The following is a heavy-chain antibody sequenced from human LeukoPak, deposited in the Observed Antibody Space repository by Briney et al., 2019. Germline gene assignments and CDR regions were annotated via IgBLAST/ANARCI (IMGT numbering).Heavy chain of an antibody. CDR3: ARVVSPYCSSTSCRSPGGAFDI. J-gene: IGHJ3*02. CDR2: ISSSSSTI. V-gene: IGHV3-48*04. D-gene: IGHD2-2*01. CDR1: GFTFSSYS. Sequence: PGGSLRLSCVASGFTFSSYSMNWVRQAPGKGLEWVSYISSSSSTIYYADSVKGRFTISRDNAKTSLYLQMNSLRAEDTAVYYCARVVSPYCSSTSCRSPGGAFDIWGQGTMVTVSS.